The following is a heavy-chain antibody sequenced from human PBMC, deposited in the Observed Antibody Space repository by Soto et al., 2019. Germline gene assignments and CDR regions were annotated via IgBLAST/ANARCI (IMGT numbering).Heavy chain of an antibody. D-gene: IGHD6-19*01. CDR1: GGSISSSSYY. V-gene: IGHV4-39*01. Sequence: SETLSLTCTVSGGSISSSSYYWGWIRQPPGKGLEWIGSIYYSGSTYYNPSLKSRVTISVDTSKNQFSLKLSSVTAADTAGYYCARRSIAVAGTLFDYWGQGTLVTVSS. J-gene: IGHJ4*02. CDR3: ARRSIAVAGTLFDY. CDR2: IYYSGST.